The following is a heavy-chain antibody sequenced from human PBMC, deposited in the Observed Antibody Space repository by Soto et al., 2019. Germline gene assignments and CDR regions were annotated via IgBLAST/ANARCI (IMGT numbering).Heavy chain of an antibody. D-gene: IGHD3-9*01. V-gene: IGHV1-18*01. J-gene: IGHJ4*02. CDR1: GYTFTSYG. Sequence: GASVKVSCKASGYTFTSYGISWVRQAPGQGLEWMGWISAYNGNTNYAQKLQGRVTMTTDTSTSTAYMELRSLRSDDTAVYYCARDSPNILTGYSTPNDYWGQGTLVTVSS. CDR2: ISAYNGNT. CDR3: ARDSPNILTGYSTPNDY.